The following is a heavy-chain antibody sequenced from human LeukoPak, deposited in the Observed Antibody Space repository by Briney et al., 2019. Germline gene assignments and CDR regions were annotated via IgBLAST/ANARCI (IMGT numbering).Heavy chain of an antibody. Sequence: GSLRLSFSGSGFTFSDYEKNWIRQAPGKGLEWISAISGRSSHTYYGDSVKGRFSISRDNAKNLLYLQMNGLGAEDTAVYYCGRAFPHLRTSSAGESRGQGTLVTVSS. D-gene: IGHD3-16*01. CDR1: GFTFSDYE. CDR3: GRAFPHLRTSSAGES. J-gene: IGHJ4*02. V-gene: IGHV3-21*06. CDR2: ISGRSSHT.